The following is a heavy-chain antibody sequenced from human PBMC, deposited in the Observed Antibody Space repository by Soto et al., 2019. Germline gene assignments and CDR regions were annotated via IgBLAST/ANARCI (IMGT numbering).Heavy chain of an antibody. CDR1: GGSINSYW. J-gene: IGHJ4*02. D-gene: IGHD3-10*01. CDR2: VYSSGTT. V-gene: IGHV4-4*07. Sequence: SETLSLTCSVSGGSINSYWWSWIRQPAGKGLEWIGRVYSSGTTDYNPSLNSRASLSVETSKNQFSLKLSSVTAADTAVYYCARDIGSYAYGEGYWGQGIQVTVS. CDR3: ARDIGSYAYGEGY.